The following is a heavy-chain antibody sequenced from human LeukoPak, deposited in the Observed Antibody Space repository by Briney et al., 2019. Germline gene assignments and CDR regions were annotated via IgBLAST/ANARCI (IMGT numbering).Heavy chain of an antibody. CDR3: ARVGSGSYLNYYYYMDV. V-gene: IGHV4-39*07. CDR2: INHSGST. D-gene: IGHD1-26*01. J-gene: IGHJ6*03. Sequence: PSEILSLTCSVSGDSISSSNYYWGWIRQPPGKGLEWIGEINHSGSTNYNPSLKSRVTISVDTSKNQFSLKLSAVTAADTAVYYCARVGSGSYLNYYYYMDVWGKGTTVTVSS. CDR1: GDSISSSNYY.